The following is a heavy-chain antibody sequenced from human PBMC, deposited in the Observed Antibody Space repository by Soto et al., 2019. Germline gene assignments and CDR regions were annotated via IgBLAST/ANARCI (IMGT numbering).Heavy chain of an antibody. D-gene: IGHD3-16*01. Sequence: TGGSLRLSCAASGFTFSDHEMHWVRQSTGKGLEWVSTGWSACQTYYTAYVKGPFTTSRGNGKPSLYIQMNYLRAGDTAVYYCARGDEVYYVYRMAAWGQGTTVTVSS. V-gene: IGHV3-13*01. CDR1: GFTFSDHE. CDR3: ARGDEVYYVYRMAA. J-gene: IGHJ6*02. CDR2: GWSACQT.